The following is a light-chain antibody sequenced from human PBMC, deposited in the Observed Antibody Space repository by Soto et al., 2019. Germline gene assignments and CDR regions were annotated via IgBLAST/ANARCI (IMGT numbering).Light chain of an antibody. V-gene: IGKV1-39*01. CDR2: AAS. Sequence: DIHMTQSPSSLSASVGDRVTITCRASQSISSYLNWYQQKPGKAPKLLIYAASSLQSGVPSRFSGSGSGTDFTLTISSLQLEDFATYYCQQSYSPLSLTFGGGTTVDIK. CDR3: QQSYSPLSLT. J-gene: IGKJ4*01. CDR1: QSISSY.